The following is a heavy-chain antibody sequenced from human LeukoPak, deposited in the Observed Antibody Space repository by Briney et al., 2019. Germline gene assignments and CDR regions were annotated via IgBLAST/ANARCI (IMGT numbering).Heavy chain of an antibody. Sequence: PGGSLRLSCAAPGFTFSSYGMHWVRQAPGKGLEWVAVISYDGSNKYYADSVKGRFTISRDNSKNTLYLQMNSLRAEDTAVYYCVTPLQDGMDVWGQGTTVTVSS. V-gene: IGHV3-30*03. D-gene: IGHD4-11*01. CDR1: GFTFSSYG. J-gene: IGHJ6*02. CDR2: ISYDGSNK. CDR3: VTPLQDGMDV.